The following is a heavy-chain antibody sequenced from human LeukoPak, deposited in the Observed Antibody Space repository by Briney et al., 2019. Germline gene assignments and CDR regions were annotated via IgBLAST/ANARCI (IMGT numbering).Heavy chain of an antibody. V-gene: IGHV3-74*01. Sequence: PGGSLRLSCAASGFAFNTYWMHWVRQAPGKGLVWVSRMNTDGSSTSYADSVKGRFTISRDNAKNALYLQMNSLRAEDTAVYYCARDRGYSPDYWGQGTLVTVSS. J-gene: IGHJ4*02. CDR3: ARDRGYSPDY. CDR2: MNTDGSST. D-gene: IGHD5-18*01. CDR1: GFAFNTYW.